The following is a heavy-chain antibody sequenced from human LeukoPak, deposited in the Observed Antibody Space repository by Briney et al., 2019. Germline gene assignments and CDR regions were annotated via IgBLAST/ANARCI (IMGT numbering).Heavy chain of an antibody. CDR2: IIPIFGTA. V-gene: IGHV1-69*13. CDR1: GGTFSSYA. J-gene: IGHJ4*02. D-gene: IGHD5-18*01. CDR3: ARTWIQLFTPDFDL. Sequence: GASVKVSCKASGGTFSSYAISWVRQAPGQGLEWMGGIIPIFGTANYAQKFQGRVTITADESTSTAYMELSGLRSEDTAIYYCARTWIQLFTPDFDLWGQGTLVTVSS.